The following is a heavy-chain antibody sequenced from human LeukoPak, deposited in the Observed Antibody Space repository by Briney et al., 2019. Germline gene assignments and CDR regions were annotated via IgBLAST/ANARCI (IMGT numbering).Heavy chain of an antibody. Sequence: SETLSLTCTVSGGSISSGSYYWSWIRQPAGKGLEWIGRIYTSGSTNYNPSLKSRVTMSVDTSKNQFSLKLSSVTAADTAVYYCARDFTVTTYGPGAFDIWGQGTMVTVSS. J-gene: IGHJ3*02. V-gene: IGHV4-61*02. CDR2: IYTSGST. D-gene: IGHD4-17*01. CDR3: ARDFTVTTYGPGAFDI. CDR1: GGSISSGSYY.